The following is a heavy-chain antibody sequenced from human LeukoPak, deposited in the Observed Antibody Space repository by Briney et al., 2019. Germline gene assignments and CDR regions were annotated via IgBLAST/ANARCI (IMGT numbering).Heavy chain of an antibody. CDR3: AKTPSFSGGACYICRWFDP. D-gene: IGHD2-21*02. CDR1: GLTVSTNF. Sequence: GGSLRLSCAASGLTVSTNFMSWVRLAPGKGLEWVSTIYSGGTTYHADSVKGRFTISRDNSKNTLYLQMNSLRAEDTAVYYCAKTPSFSGGACYICRWFDPWGQGTLVTVSS. J-gene: IGHJ5*02. V-gene: IGHV3-66*01. CDR2: IYSGGTT.